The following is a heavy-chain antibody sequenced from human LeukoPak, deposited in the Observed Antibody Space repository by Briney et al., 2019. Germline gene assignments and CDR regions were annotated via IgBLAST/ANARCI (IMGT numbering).Heavy chain of an antibody. CDR2: INHSGST. J-gene: IGHJ6*03. V-gene: IGHV4-39*07. CDR1: GGSLRSSAYY. CDR3: ARGLDDFWSGYSHYYYYMDV. Sequence: PSETLSLTCTVSGGSLRSSAYYWGWIRQPPGKGLEWIGEINHSGSTNYNPSLKSRVTISVDTSKNQFSLKLSSVTAADTAVYYCARGLDDFWSGYSHYYYYMDVWGKGTTVTISS. D-gene: IGHD3-3*01.